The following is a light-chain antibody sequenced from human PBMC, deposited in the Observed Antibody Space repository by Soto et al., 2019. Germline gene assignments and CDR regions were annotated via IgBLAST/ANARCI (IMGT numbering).Light chain of an antibody. V-gene: IGKV3-15*01. Sequence: IVLTQSPGTLSLSPGERATLSCRASQSVSSSYLAWYQQKPGQAPRLLIYGASTRATGIPARFSGSGSGTEFTLTISSLQSEDFAVYYCQQYNNCPRTFGQGTKVDI. CDR3: QQYNNCPRT. J-gene: IGKJ1*01. CDR2: GAS. CDR1: QSVSSSY.